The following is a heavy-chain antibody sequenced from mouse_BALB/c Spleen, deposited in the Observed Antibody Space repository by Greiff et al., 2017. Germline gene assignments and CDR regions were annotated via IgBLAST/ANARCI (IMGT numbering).Heavy chain of an antibody. CDR3: ATSLSGTGTYFDY. D-gene: IGHD4-1*01. J-gene: IGHJ2*01. CDR2: IYPGNGDT. Sequence: QVQLQQPGAELVKPGASVKMSCKASGYTFTSYNMHWVKQTPGQGLEWIGAIYPGNGDTSYNQKFKGKATLTADKSSSTAYMQLSSLTSEDSAVYYCATSLSGTGTYFDYWGQGTTLTVSS. CDR1: GYTFTSYN. V-gene: IGHV1-12*01.